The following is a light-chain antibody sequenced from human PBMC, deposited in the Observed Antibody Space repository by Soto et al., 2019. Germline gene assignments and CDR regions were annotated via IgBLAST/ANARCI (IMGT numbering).Light chain of an antibody. CDR2: EVS. CDR1: SSDVGGYNY. V-gene: IGLV2-8*01. CDR3: SSYAGSNNPYV. Sequence: SALSQPPSASGSPGQSVTISCTGTSSDVGGYNYVAWDQQHPGKAPKLMIYEVSKRPSGVPDRFSGSKSGNTASLTVSGLQAEDEADYYCSSYAGSNNPYVFGTGTKVTV. J-gene: IGLJ1*01.